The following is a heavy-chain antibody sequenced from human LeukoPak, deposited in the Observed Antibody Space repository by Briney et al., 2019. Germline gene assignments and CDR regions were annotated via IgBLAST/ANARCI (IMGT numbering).Heavy chain of an antibody. CDR3: ARDSYYDFWSGYYTGSWFDP. J-gene: IGHJ5*02. Sequence: ASVKVSCKASGYTFTSYGISWVRQAPGQGLEWMGWISAYNGNTNYAQKLQGRVTMTTDTSTSTAYMELRSLRSDDTAVYYCARDSYYDFWSGYYTGSWFDPWGQGILVTVSS. CDR1: GYTFTSYG. V-gene: IGHV1-18*01. D-gene: IGHD3-3*01. CDR2: ISAYNGNT.